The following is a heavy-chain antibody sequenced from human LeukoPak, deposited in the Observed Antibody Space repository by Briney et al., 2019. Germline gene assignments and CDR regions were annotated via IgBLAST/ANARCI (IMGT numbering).Heavy chain of an antibody. CDR3: ARVRDDAFDI. Sequence: ASVKVSCKASGYSFTRYHIHWVRQAPGQGLEWMGIVNPSGGSTTYAQKFQGRVTMTRDTSTSTVYMELSSLRSEDTAVYYCARVRDDAFDIWGQGTMVTVSS. J-gene: IGHJ3*02. D-gene: IGHD3-10*01. V-gene: IGHV1-46*01. CDR1: GYSFTRYH. CDR2: VNPSGGST.